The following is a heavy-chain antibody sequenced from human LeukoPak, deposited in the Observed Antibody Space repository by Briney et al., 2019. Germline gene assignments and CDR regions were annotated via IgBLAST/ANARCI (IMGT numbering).Heavy chain of an antibody. V-gene: IGHV3-23*01. D-gene: IGHD3-3*01. CDR2: ISDSGGST. Sequence: GGSLRLSCVGSGFTFRTYAMIWVRQAPGKGLQWVSAISDSGGSTYYADSVKGRFTISRDNSKNTLYLQMNSLRAEDTAVYYCAKALREGDYRYWGQGTLVTVSS. CDR3: AKALREGDYRY. CDR1: GFTFRTYA. J-gene: IGHJ4*02.